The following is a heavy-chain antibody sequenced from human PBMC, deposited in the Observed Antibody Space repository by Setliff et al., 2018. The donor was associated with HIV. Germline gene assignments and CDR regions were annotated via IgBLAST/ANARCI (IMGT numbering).Heavy chain of an antibody. CDR1: GGSISSSSHY. Sequence: SETLSLTCTVSGGSISSSSHYWDWIRQPPGKGLEWIGSIYFSGSTYYNPSLKSRVTISVDTSKNQFSLKLSSVTAADTAVYYCARPRYTYGTPPAFDIWGRGTVVTVSS. CDR3: ARPRYTYGTPPAFDI. CDR2: IYFSGST. V-gene: IGHV4-39*01. D-gene: IGHD5-18*01. J-gene: IGHJ3*02.